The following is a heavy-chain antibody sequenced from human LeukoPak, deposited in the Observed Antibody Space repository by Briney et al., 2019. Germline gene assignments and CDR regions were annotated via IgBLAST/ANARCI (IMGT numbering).Heavy chain of an antibody. CDR2: IYYSGST. CDR1: GGSISSGDYY. D-gene: IGHD4-17*01. J-gene: IGHJ3*02. Sequence: SQTLSLTCTVSGGSISSGDYYWRWIRQPPGKGLEWIGYIYYSGSTYYNPSLQSRITISVDTSKTQFSLKLSSVIAADTAVYFCAREFLRVNAFDIWGQGTMVTVSS. V-gene: IGHV4-30-4*08. CDR3: AREFLRVNAFDI.